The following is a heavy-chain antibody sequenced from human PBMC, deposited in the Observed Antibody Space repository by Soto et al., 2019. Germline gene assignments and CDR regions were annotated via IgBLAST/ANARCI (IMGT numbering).Heavy chain of an antibody. J-gene: IGHJ3*02. CDR1: GGPFSGYP. V-gene: IGHV1-69*06. D-gene: IGHD1-1*01. CDR2: IIPIFGTA. Sequence: QVQLVQSGAEVKKPGSSGKASCKAFGGPFSGYPFSWGRRAPGQGLEWMGGIIPIFGTANYAQKFQGRVTITADKSTSTAYMELSSLRSEDTAVYYCARKLDSGPFDIWGQGTMVTVSS. CDR3: ARKLDSGPFDI.